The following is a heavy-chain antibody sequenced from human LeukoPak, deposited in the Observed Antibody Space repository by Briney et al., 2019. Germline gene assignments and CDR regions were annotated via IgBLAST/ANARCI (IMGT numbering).Heavy chain of an antibody. CDR3: AKQGAVIRVIRVGFHKEAYYFDS. CDR1: GITLSNYG. J-gene: IGHJ4*02. CDR2: ISGSAGGT. V-gene: IGHV3-23*01. Sequence: GGSLRLSCAVSGITLSNYGMSWVRQAPGQGLEWVAGISGSAGGTNYADSVRGRFTISRDNAKSTLYLQMNSLRADDPAVYFSAKQGAVIRVIRVGFHKEAYYFDSWGQGALVSVSS. D-gene: IGHD3-22*01.